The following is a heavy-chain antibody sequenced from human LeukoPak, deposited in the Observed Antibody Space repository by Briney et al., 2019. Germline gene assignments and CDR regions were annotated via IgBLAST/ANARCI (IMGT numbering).Heavy chain of an antibody. CDR2: FDPEDGET. Sequence: GASVKVSFKVSGYTLTELSMHWVRQAPGKGVEWMGGFDPEDGETIYAQKFQGRVTMTEDKSTDTAYMELRSLRSEDTAVYYCVTNSGGYSGYYYYWGQGTLITVSS. CDR3: VTNSGGYSGYYYY. CDR1: GYTLTELS. J-gene: IGHJ4*02. D-gene: IGHD3-22*01. V-gene: IGHV1-24*01.